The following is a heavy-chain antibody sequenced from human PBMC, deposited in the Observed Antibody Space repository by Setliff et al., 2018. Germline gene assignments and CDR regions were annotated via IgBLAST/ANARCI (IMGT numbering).Heavy chain of an antibody. CDR1: GFTFSSLW. CDR3: SRDVYDFRTGLAAP. CDR2: INQDGSAQ. V-gene: IGHV3-7*01. D-gene: IGHD3-3*01. J-gene: IGHJ5*02. Sequence: GGSLRLSCAASGFTFSSLWMAWVRQAPGRGLEWVANINQDGSAQYYVDSVKGRFTISRDNAKNSLYLQMSSLRAEDTAVYFCSRDVYDFRTGLAAPWGQGTLVTVSS.